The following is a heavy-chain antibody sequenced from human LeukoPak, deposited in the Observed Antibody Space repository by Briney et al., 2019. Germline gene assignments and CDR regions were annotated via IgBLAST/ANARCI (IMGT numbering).Heavy chain of an antibody. J-gene: IGHJ4*02. CDR3: ATMVTSPTYYYDSSGYEGY. CDR1: GFTFSSYA. CDR2: ISGSGGST. D-gene: IGHD3-22*01. Sequence: GGSLRLSCAASGFTFSSYAMSWVRQAPGKGLEWVSAISGSGGSTYYADSVKGRFTISRDNSKNTLYLQMNSLRAEDTAVYYCATMVTSPTYYYDSSGYEGYWGQGTLVIVSS. V-gene: IGHV3-23*01.